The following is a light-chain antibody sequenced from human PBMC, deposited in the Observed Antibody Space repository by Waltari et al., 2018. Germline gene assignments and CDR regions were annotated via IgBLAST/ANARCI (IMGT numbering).Light chain of an antibody. Sequence: QSALTQPASVSGSPGQSITISCTGTSSDIGGYNYVSWYQQHVGKAPKLMIYDVNKRPSGVSYRCAGSKSGNTASLTISGLQAEDEADYYCSSYTGSSTWVFGGGTKLTVL. CDR2: DVN. CDR3: SSYTGSSTWV. V-gene: IGLV2-14*01. CDR1: SSDIGGYNY. J-gene: IGLJ3*02.